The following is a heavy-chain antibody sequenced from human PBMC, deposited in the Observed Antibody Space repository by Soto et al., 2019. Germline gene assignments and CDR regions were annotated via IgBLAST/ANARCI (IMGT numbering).Heavy chain of an antibody. J-gene: IGHJ4*02. D-gene: IGHD5-12*01. CDR3: ARGRIFGYSDYEPLGGLDY. CDR1: GNDFRSFD. V-gene: IGHV1-8*01. CDR2: MNPNSGNT. Sequence: VKVSCKSSGNDFRSFDINVDRQAPGQGLERMGWMNPNSGNTGYAQRFQGRVSMTRNTSISTAYMEVSSLRSEDTAVYYCARGRIFGYSDYEPLGGLDYWGRGTLVTVSS.